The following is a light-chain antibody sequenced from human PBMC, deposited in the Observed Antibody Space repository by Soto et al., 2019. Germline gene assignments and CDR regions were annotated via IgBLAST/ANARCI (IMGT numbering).Light chain of an antibody. CDR2: GVS. J-gene: IGKJ2*01. V-gene: IGKV3-20*01. CDR1: QSVTSSY. CDR3: HQSGGSPGA. Sequence: EIVLTQSPGTLSLSPGERATLSCRASQSVTSSYLAWYQQKPGQAPRLLIYGVSSRATGIPDRFSGSGSGTDFTLSISSLEPEDFAVYFCHQSGGSPGAFGQGTKLEIK.